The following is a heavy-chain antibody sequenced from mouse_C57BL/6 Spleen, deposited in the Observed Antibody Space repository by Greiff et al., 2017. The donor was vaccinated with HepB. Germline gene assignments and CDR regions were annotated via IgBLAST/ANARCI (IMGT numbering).Heavy chain of an antibody. V-gene: IGHV1-26*01. CDR2: INPNNGGT. J-gene: IGHJ3*01. Sequence: VQLQQSGPELVKPGASVKISCKASGYTFTDYYMNWVKQSHGKSLEWIGDINPNNGGTSYNQKFKGKATLTVDKSSSTAYMELRSLTSEDSAVYYCARDHYDYEAGFAYWGQGTLVTVSA. D-gene: IGHD2-4*01. CDR3: ARDHYDYEAGFAY. CDR1: GYTFTDYY.